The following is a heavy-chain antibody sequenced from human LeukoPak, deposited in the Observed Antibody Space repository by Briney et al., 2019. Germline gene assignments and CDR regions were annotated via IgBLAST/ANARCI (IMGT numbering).Heavy chain of an antibody. CDR1: GFPFSSYA. CDR3: ARDQAATNTQVRFCLD. CDR2: ISDSGGST. V-gene: IGHV3-64D*09. J-gene: IGHJ4*02. D-gene: IGHD3-9*01. Sequence: PGGSLRLSCSASGFPFSSYAMHWVRQAPGKGLEYVSAISDSGGSTYYADSVKGRFTISRDNSENTLYLQMSSLRADDTAVYYCARDQAATNTQVRFCLDWGQGTLVTVSS.